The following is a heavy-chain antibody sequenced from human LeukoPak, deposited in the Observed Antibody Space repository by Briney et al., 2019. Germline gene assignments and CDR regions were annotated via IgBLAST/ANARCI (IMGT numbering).Heavy chain of an antibody. V-gene: IGHV4-59*01. Sequence: PSETLSLTCTVSGGSISSYYWSWIRQPPGKGLEWIGYIYYSGSTNYNPSLESRVTISVDTSKNQFSLKLSSVTAADTAVYYCARSARDFWSGYSPHNFDYWGQGTLVTVSS. D-gene: IGHD3-3*01. J-gene: IGHJ4*02. CDR3: ARSARDFWSGYSPHNFDY. CDR1: GGSISSYY. CDR2: IYYSGST.